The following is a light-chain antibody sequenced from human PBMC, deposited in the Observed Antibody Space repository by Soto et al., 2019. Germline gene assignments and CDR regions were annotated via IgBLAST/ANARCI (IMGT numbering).Light chain of an antibody. V-gene: IGLV2-14*01. J-gene: IGLJ1*01. CDR2: DVS. CDR3: SSYTSSSTPFL. CDR1: SSDVGGYNY. Sequence: QSALTQPASVSGSPGQSITISCTGTSSDVGGYNYVSWYRQHPGKAPKLIIYDVSNRPSGVSVRFSGSKSGNMASLTISGLQAEDEADYYCSSYTSSSTPFLFGTGTKVTVL.